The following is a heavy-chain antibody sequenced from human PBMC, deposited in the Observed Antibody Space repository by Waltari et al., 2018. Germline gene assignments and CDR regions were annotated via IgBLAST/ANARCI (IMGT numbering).Heavy chain of an antibody. J-gene: IGHJ3*02. D-gene: IGHD2-2*01. Sequence: QLQLQESGPGLVKPSETLSLTCTVPGGSISSSSYYWGWLRQPPGKGLEWIGSIYYSGSTYYNPSLKSRVTISVDTSKNQFSLKLSSVTAADTAVYYCAREIVVLPAAGAFDIWGQGTMVTVSS. V-gene: IGHV4-39*07. CDR3: AREIVVLPAAGAFDI. CDR1: GGSISSSSYY. CDR2: IYYSGST.